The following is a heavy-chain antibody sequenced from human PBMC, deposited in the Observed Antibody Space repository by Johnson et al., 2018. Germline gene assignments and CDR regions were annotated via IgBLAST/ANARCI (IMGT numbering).Heavy chain of an antibody. J-gene: IGHJ6*02. CDR3: AKDKDWVTEHYGMDV. D-gene: IGHD1-14*01. V-gene: IGHV3-23*04. Sequence: VQLVESGGGLVQPGGSLRLSCAASGFDFKHYGMTWFRQAPGKGLEWVSRISDSGGRTAYADSVKGRFTSSKDNSKNTVYLQMNSLRAEDTAVYYCAKDKDWVTEHYGMDVWGQGTTVIVSS. CDR1: GFDFKHYG. CDR2: ISDSGGRT.